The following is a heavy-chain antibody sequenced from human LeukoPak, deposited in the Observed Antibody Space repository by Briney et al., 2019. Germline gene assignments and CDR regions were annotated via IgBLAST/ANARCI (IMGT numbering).Heavy chain of an antibody. CDR2: IYYSGST. Sequence: SETLSLTCTVSGGSISSYYWSWIRQPPGKGLEWIGYIYYSGSTNYNPSLKSRVTISVDTSKTQFSLKLSSVTAADTAVYYCARAGYYYDSSGYYEGAYYLDYWGQGTLVTVSS. CDR1: GGSISSYY. D-gene: IGHD3-22*01. V-gene: IGHV4-59*01. J-gene: IGHJ4*02. CDR3: ARAGYYYDSSGYYEGAYYLDY.